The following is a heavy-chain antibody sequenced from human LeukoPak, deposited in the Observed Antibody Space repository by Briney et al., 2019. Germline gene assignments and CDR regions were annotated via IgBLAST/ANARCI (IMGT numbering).Heavy chain of an antibody. V-gene: IGHV3-30*02. CDR2: IRYDGSNK. J-gene: IGHJ4*02. Sequence: GGSLRLSCAASGFTFSSYGMHWVRQAPGKGLEWVAFIRYDGSNKYYADSVKGRFTISRDNSKNTLYLQTNSLGAEDTAVYYCAKKAGAYSSSWRSYFDYWGQGTLVTVSS. CDR1: GFTFSSYG. CDR3: AKKAGAYSSSWRSYFDY. D-gene: IGHD6-13*01.